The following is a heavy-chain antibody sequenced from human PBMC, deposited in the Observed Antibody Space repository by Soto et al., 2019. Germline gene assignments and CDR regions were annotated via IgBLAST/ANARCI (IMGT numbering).Heavy chain of an antibody. CDR3: ARQRDGPGYYDILTGPKKLYYFDY. CDR2: IYYSGST. V-gene: IGHV4-59*08. J-gene: IGHJ4*02. CDR1: GGSISSYY. D-gene: IGHD3-9*01. Sequence: SETLSLTCTVSGGSISSYYWSWIRQPPGKGLEWIGYIYYSGSTNYNPSLKSRVTISVDTSKNQFSLKLSSVTAADTAVYYCARQRDGPGYYDILTGPKKLYYFDYWGQGTLVTVSS.